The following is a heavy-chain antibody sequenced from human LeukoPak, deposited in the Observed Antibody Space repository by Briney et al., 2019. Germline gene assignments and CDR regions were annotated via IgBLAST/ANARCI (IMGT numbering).Heavy chain of an antibody. CDR1: GGTFSSYA. J-gene: IGHJ6*04. V-gene: IGHV1-69*13. CDR3: ARTRTEYCSSTSCYRHYYYGMDV. Sequence: SVKVSCRASGGTFSSYAISWVRQAPGQGLEWMGGIIPIFGTANYAQKFQGRVTITADESTSTAYMELSSLRSEDTAVYYCARTRTEYCSSTSCYRHYYYGMDVWGKGTTVTVSS. D-gene: IGHD2-2*01. CDR2: IIPIFGTA.